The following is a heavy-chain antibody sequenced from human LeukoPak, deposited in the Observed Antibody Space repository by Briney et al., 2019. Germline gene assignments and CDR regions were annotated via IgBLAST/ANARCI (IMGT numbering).Heavy chain of an antibody. CDR3: ARGEWSSSPFDY. V-gene: IGHV3-21*01. CDR2: ISTSSIYI. CDR1: GFTFSTYS. D-gene: IGHD6-6*01. J-gene: IGHJ4*02. Sequence: PGGSLRLSCAASGFTFSTYSMNWVRQAPGKGLEWISFISTSSIYIYYADSVKGRFTISRDNARNSLYLQMNSLGAEDTAVYYCARGEWSSSPFDYWGQGTLVTVSS.